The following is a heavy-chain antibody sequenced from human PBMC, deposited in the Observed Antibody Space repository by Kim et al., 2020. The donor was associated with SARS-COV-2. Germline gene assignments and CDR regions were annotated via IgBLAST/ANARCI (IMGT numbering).Heavy chain of an antibody. CDR3: AKAPMVRGVGGGPFDY. Sequence: GGSLRLSCAASGFTFSSYGMHWVRQAPGKGLEWVAVIWYDGSNKYYADSVKGRFTISRDNSKNTLYLQMNSLRAEDTAVYYCAKAPMVRGVGGGPFDYWGQGTLVTVSS. D-gene: IGHD3-10*01. J-gene: IGHJ4*02. V-gene: IGHV3-33*06. CDR2: IWYDGSNK. CDR1: GFTFSSYG.